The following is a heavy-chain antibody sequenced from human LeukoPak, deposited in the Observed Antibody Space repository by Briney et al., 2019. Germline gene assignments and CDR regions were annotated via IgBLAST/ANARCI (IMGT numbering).Heavy chain of an antibody. J-gene: IGHJ6*02. CDR3: AKTMTTVTTSYGMDV. V-gene: IGHV4-59*08. D-gene: IGHD4-17*01. CDR1: GGSFSTYY. Sequence: PSETLSLTCTVSGGSFSTYYWSWIRQPPGKGLEWIGHIYYSGSTNYNPSLKSRVTILVDTSKNQFSLKLRSATAADTAIYYCAKTMTTVTTSYGMDVWGQGTTVTVSS. CDR2: IYYSGST.